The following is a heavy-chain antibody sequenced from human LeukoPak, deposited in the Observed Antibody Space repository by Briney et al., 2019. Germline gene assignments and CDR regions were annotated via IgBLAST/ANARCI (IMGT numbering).Heavy chain of an antibody. Sequence: ASVKVSCKASGYTFTSSGISWVRQAPGQRLEWMGWISAYNGNTNYAQKVQDRVTMTTDTSTSTAYMELRSLTSDDTAVYYCARGLGATTFADFDYWGQGTLVTVS. CDR3: ARGLGATTFADFDY. J-gene: IGHJ4*02. D-gene: IGHD1-26*01. CDR2: ISAYNGNT. V-gene: IGHV1-18*01. CDR1: GYTFTSSG.